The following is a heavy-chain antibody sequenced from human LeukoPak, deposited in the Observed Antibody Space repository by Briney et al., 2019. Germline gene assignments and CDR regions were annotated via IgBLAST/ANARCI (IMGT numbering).Heavy chain of an antibody. Sequence: ASVKVSCKASEYTFTDYYIHWVRQAPGQGLEWMGWINPNIGGTKYAPRFQGRVTMTGDTSISTAYMELTGLRSDDTAVYYCARGEDPIPAVVHDAFDIWGQGTMVTVS. CDR1: EYTFTDYY. CDR3: ARGEDPIPAVVHDAFDI. J-gene: IGHJ3*02. CDR2: INPNIGGT. V-gene: IGHV1-2*02. D-gene: IGHD2-2*01.